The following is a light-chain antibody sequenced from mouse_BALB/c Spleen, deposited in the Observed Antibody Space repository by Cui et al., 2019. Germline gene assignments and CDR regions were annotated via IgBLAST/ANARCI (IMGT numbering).Light chain of an antibody. Sequence: DIVMTQSPSSLRVSAGEKVTMSCKSSQSLLNSGNQKNYLAWYQQKPGQPPKLLIYGASTRESGVPDRFTGSGSGTDFTLTISSVQAEVLAVYYCQNDHSYPYTFGGGTKLEIK. V-gene: IGKV8-28*01. CDR2: GAS. CDR3: QNDHSYPYT. CDR1: QSLLNSGNQKNY. J-gene: IGKJ2*01.